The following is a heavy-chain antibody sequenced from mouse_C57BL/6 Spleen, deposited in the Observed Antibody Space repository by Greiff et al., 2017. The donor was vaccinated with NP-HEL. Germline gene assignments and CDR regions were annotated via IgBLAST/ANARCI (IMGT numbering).Heavy chain of an antibody. D-gene: IGHD2-4*01. Sequence: VQLQQSGPELVKPGASVKMSCKASGYTFTDYNMHWVKQSHGKSLEWIGYINPNNGGTSYNQKFKGKATLTVNKSSSTAYMELRSLTSEDSAVYYCARGGDYYDYDMFAYWGQGTLVTVSA. CDR1: GYTFTDYN. CDR3: ARGGDYYDYDMFAY. J-gene: IGHJ3*01. CDR2: INPNNGGT. V-gene: IGHV1-22*01.